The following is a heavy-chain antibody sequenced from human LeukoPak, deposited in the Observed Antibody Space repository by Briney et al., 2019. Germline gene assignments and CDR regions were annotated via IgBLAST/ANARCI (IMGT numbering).Heavy chain of an antibody. CDR1: GGSISSLY. J-gene: IGHJ4*02. CDR2: IYYSGTT. D-gene: IGHD6-6*01. V-gene: IGHV4-59*08. CDR3: ARQADVSSSSLVYFDY. Sequence: SETLSLTSALSGGSISSLYWSWLRQPPGKGLEGIGFIYYSGTTKYNPSLKSRVTISADTSKNQFSLKLSSVTAAGSGLYSRARQADVSSSSLVYFDYWGQGTLVTVSS.